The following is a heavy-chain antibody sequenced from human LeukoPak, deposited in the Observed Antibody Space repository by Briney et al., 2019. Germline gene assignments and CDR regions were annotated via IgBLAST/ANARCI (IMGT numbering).Heavy chain of an antibody. CDR3: ARHDPAPDY. Sequence: GESLKISCKGSGYSINNYWIAWVRQMPGKGLEWMGIIYPADSDIRYSPSFQGQVTISADKSISTAYLQWNSLKASDTAMYYCARHDPAPDYWGQGTLVTVSS. CDR1: GYSINNYW. J-gene: IGHJ4*02. CDR2: IYPADSDI. V-gene: IGHV5-51*01.